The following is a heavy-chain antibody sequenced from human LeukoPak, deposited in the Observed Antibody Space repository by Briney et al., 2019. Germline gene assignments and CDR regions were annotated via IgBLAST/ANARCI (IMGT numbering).Heavy chain of an antibody. D-gene: IGHD5-18*01. Sequence: GGSLRLSCTTSGFTFSTLGMAWVRQAPGKGLEGVSSISGSGAKTTYADSVKGRLTISRDSSNTTLYLRMDSLRAEDTAVYFCAKRGGYDYGSHFDSWGQGTQVTVSS. CDR2: ISGSGAKT. CDR3: AKRGGYDYGSHFDS. V-gene: IGHV3-23*01. CDR1: GFTFSTLG. J-gene: IGHJ4*02.